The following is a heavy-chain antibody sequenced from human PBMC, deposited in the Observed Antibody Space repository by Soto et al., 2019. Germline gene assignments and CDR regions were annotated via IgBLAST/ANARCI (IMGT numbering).Heavy chain of an antibody. CDR3: ARDLSWGSNWYYYMDV. D-gene: IGHD7-27*01. Sequence: EVQLVESGGGLVQPGGSLRLSCATSGFILSDCAMNWVRQAPGKGLEWVSYISSSSSVIDYADSVKGRFTVSRANARNALSLQMNSLRAEDTAVYYCARDLSWGSNWYYYMDVWGKGTPVTVSS. V-gene: IGHV3-48*01. CDR1: GFILSDCA. CDR2: ISSSSSVI. J-gene: IGHJ6*03.